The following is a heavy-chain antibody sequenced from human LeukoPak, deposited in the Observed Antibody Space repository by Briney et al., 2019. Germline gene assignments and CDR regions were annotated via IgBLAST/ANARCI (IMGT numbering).Heavy chain of an antibody. D-gene: IGHD3-16*02. Sequence: ASVKVSCKASGYTFTSHGINWFRQAPGQGLEWMGWVSGYNGNTDYAQKFQGRVTMTTDRSTNTVYIELRSLRSDDTAVYYCARDRPVMITFGGVIIAAYWGQGTLDSVSS. CDR1: GYTFTSHG. V-gene: IGHV1-18*01. CDR2: VSGYNGNT. J-gene: IGHJ4*02. CDR3: ARDRPVMITFGGVIIAAY.